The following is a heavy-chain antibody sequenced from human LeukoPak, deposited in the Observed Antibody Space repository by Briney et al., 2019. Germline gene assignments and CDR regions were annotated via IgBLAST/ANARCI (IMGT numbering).Heavy chain of an antibody. Sequence: PSETLSLTCTVSGGSISSYYWSWIRQRPGKGLEWIGYIYYSGSTYYNPSLKSRVTISVDTSKNQFSLKLSSVTAADTAVYYCAAGSGSYGTVEIDYWGQGTLVTVSS. V-gene: IGHV4-59*06. CDR3: AAGSGSYGTVEIDY. CDR1: GGSISSYY. CDR2: IYYSGST. J-gene: IGHJ4*02. D-gene: IGHD3-10*01.